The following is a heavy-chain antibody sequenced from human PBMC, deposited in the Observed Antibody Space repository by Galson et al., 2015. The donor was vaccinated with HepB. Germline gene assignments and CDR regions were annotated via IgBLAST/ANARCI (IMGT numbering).Heavy chain of an antibody. Sequence: SLRLSCAASGFTFDDYTMHWVRQAPGKGLEWVSLISWDGGSTYYADSMKGRFTISRDNSKNSLYLQMNSLRTEDTALYYCAKGAWEPQDPGAGWFDPWGQGTLVTVSS. J-gene: IGHJ5*02. V-gene: IGHV3-43*01. CDR2: ISWDGGST. CDR1: GFTFDDYT. CDR3: AKGAWEPQDPGAGWFDP. D-gene: IGHD1-26*01.